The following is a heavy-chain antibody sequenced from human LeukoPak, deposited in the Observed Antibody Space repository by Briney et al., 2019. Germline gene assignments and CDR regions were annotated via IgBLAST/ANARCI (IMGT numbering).Heavy chain of an antibody. J-gene: IGHJ4*02. D-gene: IGHD1-26*01. Sequence: GGSLRLSCAASGLTFSSYAMNWVRQAPGKGLEWVSTISYSGGSTHYVDSVKGRFTISRDNSENTLYLQLNSLRAEDTAVYYCAKAASGSYLYYFDYWGQGTLVTVSS. CDR1: GLTFSSYA. CDR3: AKAASGSYLYYFDY. CDR2: ISYSGGST. V-gene: IGHV3-23*01.